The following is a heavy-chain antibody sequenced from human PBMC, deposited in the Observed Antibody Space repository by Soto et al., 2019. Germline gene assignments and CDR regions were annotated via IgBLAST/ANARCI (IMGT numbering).Heavy chain of an antibody. D-gene: IGHD3-22*01. Sequence: GGSLRLSCAASGFTFSSYAMSWVRQAPGKGLEWVSAISGSGGSTYYADSVKGRFTISRDNSKNTLYLQMNSLRAVDTAVYYCARDSDSSGYYVIWGQGTLVTVSS. CDR1: GFTFSSYA. J-gene: IGHJ4*02. CDR3: ARDSDSSGYYVI. CDR2: ISGSGGST. V-gene: IGHV3-23*01.